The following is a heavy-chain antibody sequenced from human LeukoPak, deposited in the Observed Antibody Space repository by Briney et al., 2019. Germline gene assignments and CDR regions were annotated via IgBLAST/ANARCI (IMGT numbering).Heavy chain of an antibody. CDR2: INHSGST. CDR3: ARGRNYYYGSGSYYFDY. V-gene: IGHV4-34*01. CDR1: GGSFSGYY. Sequence: SETLSLTCAVYGGSFSGYYWSWIRQPLGKGLEWIGEINHSGSTNYNPSLKSRVTISVDTSKNQFSLKLSSVTAADTAVYYCARGRNYYYGSGSYYFDYWGQGTLVTVSS. D-gene: IGHD3-10*01. J-gene: IGHJ4*02.